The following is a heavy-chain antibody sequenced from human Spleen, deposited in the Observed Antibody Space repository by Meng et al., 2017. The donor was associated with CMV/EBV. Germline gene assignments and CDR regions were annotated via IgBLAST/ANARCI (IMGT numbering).Heavy chain of an antibody. J-gene: IGHJ6*02. CDR1: GFAFSKYG. V-gene: IGHV3-23*01. CDR2: VSGGGDHT. CDR3: AKDEARYYGMDV. Sequence: LSLTCAASGFAFSKYGMTWVRQFPGKGLEWISSVSGGGDHTYSADSVKGRFTISRDNSKNTVYLQMNRLRAEDTALYYCAKDEARYYGMDVWGQGTTVTVSS.